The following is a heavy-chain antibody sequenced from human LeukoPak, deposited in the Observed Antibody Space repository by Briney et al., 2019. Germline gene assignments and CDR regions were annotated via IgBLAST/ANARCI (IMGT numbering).Heavy chain of an antibody. CDR1: GFTFDDYA. Sequence: PGWSLRLSCAASGFTFDDYAMHWVRQAPGKGLEWVSGISWNSGSIGYADSVKGRFTISRDNAKNSLYLQMNSLRAEDTALYYCAKDMGGYSYGYGDYWGQGTLVTVSS. V-gene: IGHV3-9*01. J-gene: IGHJ4*02. D-gene: IGHD5-18*01. CDR3: AKDMGGYSYGYGDY. CDR2: ISWNSGSI.